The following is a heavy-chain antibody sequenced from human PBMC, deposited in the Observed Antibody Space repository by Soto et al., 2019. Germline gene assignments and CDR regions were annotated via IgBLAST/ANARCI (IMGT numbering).Heavy chain of an antibody. V-gene: IGHV5-51*01. J-gene: IGHJ6*02. CDR3: ARDQFTMEQWLVHLSYYYYGMDV. CDR1: GYSFTSYW. D-gene: IGHD6-19*01. Sequence: GESLKISCKGSGYSFTSYWIGWVRQMPGKGLEWMGIIYPGDSDTRYSPSFQGQVTISADKSISTAYLQWSSLRAEDTAVYYCARDQFTMEQWLVHLSYYYYGMDVWGQGTTVTVSS. CDR2: IYPGDSDT.